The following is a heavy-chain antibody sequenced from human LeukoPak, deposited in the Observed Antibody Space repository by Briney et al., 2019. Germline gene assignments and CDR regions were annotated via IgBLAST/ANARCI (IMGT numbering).Heavy chain of an antibody. J-gene: IGHJ4*02. CDR3: ARELFGSGSCPDY. V-gene: IGHV3-53*01. CDR1: GFSISNNN. Sequence: GGSLRLSCAASGFSISNNNMTWRRQAPGKGLEWVSLIYSGGSTDYGDSVKGRVTISRDNSKNTLYLQMNSLRAEDTAVYYCARELFGSGSCPDYWGQGTLVTVSS. D-gene: IGHD3-10*01. CDR2: IYSGGST.